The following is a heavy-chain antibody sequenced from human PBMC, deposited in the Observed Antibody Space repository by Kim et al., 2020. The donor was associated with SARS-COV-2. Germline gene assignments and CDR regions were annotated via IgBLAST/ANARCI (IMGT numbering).Heavy chain of an antibody. CDR2: ISAYNGNT. CDR3: ARWGAAGTLGYYYGMDV. CDR1: GYTFTSYG. V-gene: IGHV1-18*01. J-gene: IGHJ6*02. D-gene: IGHD6-13*01. Sequence: ASVKVSCKASGYTFTSYGISWVRQAPGQGLEWMGWISAYNGNTNYAQKLQGRVTMTTDTSTSTAYMELRSLRSDDTAVYYCARWGAAGTLGYYYGMDVWGQGTTVTVSS.